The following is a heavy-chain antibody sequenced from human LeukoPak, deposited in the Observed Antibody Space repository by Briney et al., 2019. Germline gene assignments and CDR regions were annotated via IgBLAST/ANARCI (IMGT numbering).Heavy chain of an antibody. CDR1: GFTFSSFG. Sequence: GGSLRLSCAASGFTFSSFGMHWVRQAPGKGLEWLAVMWYDGSSTYYADSVKGRFTIFRDNAKKSLYLQMNSLRVEDTAVYFCTRDCGNGFFDPWGQGTLVTVSS. CDR2: MWYDGSST. CDR3: TRDCGNGFFDP. D-gene: IGHD6-25*01. J-gene: IGHJ5*02. V-gene: IGHV3-33*01.